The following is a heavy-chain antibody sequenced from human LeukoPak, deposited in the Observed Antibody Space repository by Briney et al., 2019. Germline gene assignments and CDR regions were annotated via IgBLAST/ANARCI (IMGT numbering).Heavy chain of an antibody. Sequence: ASVKVSCKASGYTFTSYAMHWVRQAPGQRLEWMGWINAGNGNTKYSQKFQGRVTITRDTSASTAYMELSSLRSEDTAVYYCARVSLVSFENYYDSSGAQDYWGQGTLVTVSS. V-gene: IGHV1-3*01. CDR1: GYTFTSYA. J-gene: IGHJ4*02. CDR2: INAGNGNT. D-gene: IGHD3-22*01. CDR3: ARVSLVSFENYYDSSGAQDY.